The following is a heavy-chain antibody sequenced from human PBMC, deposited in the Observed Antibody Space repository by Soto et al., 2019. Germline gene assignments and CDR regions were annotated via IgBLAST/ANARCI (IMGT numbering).Heavy chain of an antibody. CDR1: GFPFSHYS. D-gene: IGHD6-6*01. CDR2: ISGSGGST. CDR3: AKEFKAYSSSPNWFDP. J-gene: IGHJ5*02. V-gene: IGHV3-23*01. Sequence: GGSLRLSCAASGFPFSHYSLSLVRPGPRKGLEWVSAISGSGGSTYYADSVKGRFTISRDNSKNTLYLQMNSLRAEDTAVYYCAKEFKAYSSSPNWFDPWGQGTLVTVSS.